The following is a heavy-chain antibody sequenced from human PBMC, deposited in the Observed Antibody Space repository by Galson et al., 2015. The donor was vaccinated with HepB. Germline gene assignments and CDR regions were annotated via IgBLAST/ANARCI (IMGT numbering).Heavy chain of an antibody. Sequence: TLSLTCTVSGVSINSGGYHWNWIRQHPGIGLEWLGYRSSTRSNSNPSLRGRLTISLDTSKNQFSPKLSSVTAADTAVYYCALSPTYGSGNFGWFAPWGQGSLVTVSS. CDR2: RSSTRS. CDR1: GVSINSGGYH. CDR3: ALSPTYGSGNFGWFAP. D-gene: IGHD3-10*01. V-gene: IGHV4-31*03. J-gene: IGHJ5*02.